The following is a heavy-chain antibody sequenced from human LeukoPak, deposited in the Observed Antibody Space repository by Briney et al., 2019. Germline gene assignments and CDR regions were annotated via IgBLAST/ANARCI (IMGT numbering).Heavy chain of an antibody. CDR1: GFIFSSYG. J-gene: IGHJ3*02. V-gene: IGHV3-33*06. CDR2: IWYDGSNK. Sequence: GRSLRLSCAASGFIFSSYGMHWVRQAPGKGLEWVAVIWYDGSNKYYADSVKGRFTISRDNSKNTLCLQMNSLRVEDTAVYYCAKDGGTGGSNDAFDIWGQGTMVTVSS. CDR3: AKDGGTGGSNDAFDI. D-gene: IGHD2-15*01.